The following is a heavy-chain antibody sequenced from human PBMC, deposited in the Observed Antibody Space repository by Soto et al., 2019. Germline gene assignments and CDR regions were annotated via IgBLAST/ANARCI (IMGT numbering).Heavy chain of an antibody. D-gene: IGHD2-15*01. V-gene: IGHV1-3*01. Sequence: QVQLVQSGAEVKKPGASVKISCKASGYSFINNAIHWVRQAPGQGLEWMGWINAGNGNTKYSQKLQGRVTITRETSANTAYMEVSSLTSEDTAIYYCARGHPSWLYSPGHCDYWGQGTLVTVSS. CDR3: ARGHPSWLYSPGHCDY. CDR2: INAGNGNT. J-gene: IGHJ4*02. CDR1: GYSFINNA.